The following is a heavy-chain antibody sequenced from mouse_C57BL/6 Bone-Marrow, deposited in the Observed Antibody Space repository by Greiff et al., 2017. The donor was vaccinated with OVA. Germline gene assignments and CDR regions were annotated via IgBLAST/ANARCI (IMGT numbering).Heavy chain of an antibody. J-gene: IGHJ4*01. CDR1: GFTFSDYY. Sequence: EVKLEESGGGLVQPGGSLKLSCAASGFTFSDYYMYWVRQTPEKRLEWVAYISNGGGSTYYPDTVKGRFTISRDNAKNTLYLQMSRLKSEDTAMYYCARQGAYYSYYYAMDYWGQGTSVTVSS. CDR2: ISNGGGST. CDR3: ARQGAYYSYYYAMDY. V-gene: IGHV5-12*01. D-gene: IGHD2-12*01.